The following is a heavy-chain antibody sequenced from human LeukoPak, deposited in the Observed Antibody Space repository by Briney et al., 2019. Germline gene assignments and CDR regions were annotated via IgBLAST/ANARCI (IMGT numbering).Heavy chain of an antibody. V-gene: IGHV3-30*02. D-gene: IGHD6-13*01. J-gene: IGHJ4*02. CDR2: IWYGGSNK. Sequence: PGGSLRLSCAASGFTFSSYGMHWVRQAPGKGLEWVAVIWYGGSNKYYADSVKGRFTISRDNSKNTLYLQMNSLRAEDTAVYYCAKDFRAGSSWYYFDYWGQGTLVTVSS. CDR3: AKDFRAGSSWYYFDY. CDR1: GFTFSSYG.